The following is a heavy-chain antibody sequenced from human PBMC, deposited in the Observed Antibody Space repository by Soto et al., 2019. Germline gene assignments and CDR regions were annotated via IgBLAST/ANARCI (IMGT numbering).Heavy chain of an antibody. CDR2: ISGDTATT. V-gene: IGHV3-23*01. Sequence: WESXRLSCSSSGFIFIEYSITWVRHAPGKGLQLVSAISGDTATTHYADSVKGRFNISRENSRDTLYLQMNSMRVEDTAIYYCEKQLKPWMLQGSGVDVWGQGTTVTVSS. CDR1: GFIFIEYS. CDR3: EKQLKPWMLQGSGVDV. D-gene: IGHD5-12*01. J-gene: IGHJ6*02.